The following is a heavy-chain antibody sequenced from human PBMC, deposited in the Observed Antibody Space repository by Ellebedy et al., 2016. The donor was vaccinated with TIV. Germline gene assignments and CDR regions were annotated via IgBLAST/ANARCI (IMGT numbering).Heavy chain of an antibody. J-gene: IGHJ4*02. CDR2: ISGSGGST. Sequence: PGGSLRLSCAASGFTFSSYAMSWVRQAPGKGLEWVSAISGSGGSTYYADSVKGRFTISRDNSKNTLYLQMNSLRAEDTAVYYCAKDLVTDFGHDSSGYKGSYDYWGQGTLVTVSS. CDR3: AKDLVTDFGHDSSGYKGSYDY. D-gene: IGHD3-22*01. V-gene: IGHV3-23*01. CDR1: GFTFSSYA.